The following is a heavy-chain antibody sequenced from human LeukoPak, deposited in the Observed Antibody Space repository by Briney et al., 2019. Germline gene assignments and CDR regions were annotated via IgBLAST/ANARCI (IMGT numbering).Heavy chain of an antibody. D-gene: IGHD2-15*01. J-gene: IGHJ4*02. CDR2: INPNSGGT. Sequence: GASVKVSCKSSGYTFTGYYMHWVRQAPGQGLEWMGWINPNSGGTKYAQKFQGRVTMTRDTSISTAYMELSSLKSDDTAVYYCARFLGYCSGGSCHFDYWGQGTLVTVSS. V-gene: IGHV1-2*02. CDR1: GYTFTGYY. CDR3: ARFLGYCSGGSCHFDY.